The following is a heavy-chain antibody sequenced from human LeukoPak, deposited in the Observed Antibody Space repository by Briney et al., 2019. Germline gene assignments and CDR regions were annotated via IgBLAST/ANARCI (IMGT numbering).Heavy chain of an antibody. D-gene: IGHD6-19*01. V-gene: IGHV1-2*02. CDR3: AREVVAVAGTHYYYYMDV. Sequence: ASVKVSCKASGYTFTGYHMHWVRQAPGQGLEWMGWINPNSGGTNYAQKFQGRVTMTRDTSISTAYMELSRLRSDDTAVYYCAREVVAVAGTHYYYYMDVWGKGTTVTVSS. CDR2: INPNSGGT. J-gene: IGHJ6*03. CDR1: GYTFTGYH.